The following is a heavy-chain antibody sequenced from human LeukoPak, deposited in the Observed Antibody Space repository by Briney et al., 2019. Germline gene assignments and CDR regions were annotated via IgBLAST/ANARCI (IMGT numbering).Heavy chain of an antibody. V-gene: IGHV4-4*07. D-gene: IGHD6-19*01. J-gene: IGHJ5*02. CDR2: IYTSGIT. CDR1: GGSINSYY. CDR3: ARETYSSRYNWVDP. Sequence: SETLSLTCTVSGGSINSYYWSWIRQPAGKGLEWIGQIYTSGITKYNPSLKGRVTMSVDTSKNQFSLKVSSVAAADTAVYYCARETYSSRYNWVDPWGQGTLVTVSS.